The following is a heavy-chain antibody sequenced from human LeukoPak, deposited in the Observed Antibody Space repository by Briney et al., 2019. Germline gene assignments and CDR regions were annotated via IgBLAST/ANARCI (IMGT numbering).Heavy chain of an antibody. D-gene: IGHD3-3*01. Sequence: SVKVSCKASGGTFSSYAISWVRQAPGQGLEWMGGIIPIFGTANYAQKFQGRVTITADESTSTAYMELSSLRSEDTAVYYCAGGVATIFGSRASAFDIWGQGTMVTVSS. CDR1: GGTFSSYA. J-gene: IGHJ3*02. CDR2: IIPIFGTA. V-gene: IGHV1-69*13. CDR3: AGGVATIFGSRASAFDI.